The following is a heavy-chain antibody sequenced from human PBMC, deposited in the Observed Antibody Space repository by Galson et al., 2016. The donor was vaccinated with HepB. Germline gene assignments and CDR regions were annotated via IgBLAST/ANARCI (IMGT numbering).Heavy chain of an antibody. CDR3: AQYYYDSSGYVEYFQN. J-gene: IGHJ1*01. Sequence: SLRLSCAASGFTFTTYWMSWVRQAPGKGLEWVANIKPDGSEKYYVDSVKGRFTISRGNARNSLYLQMNSLRAEDTAVYYCAQYYYDSSGYVEYFQNWGQGSRVTVSS. CDR2: IKPDGSEK. V-gene: IGHV3-7*03. D-gene: IGHD3-22*01. CDR1: GFTFTTYW.